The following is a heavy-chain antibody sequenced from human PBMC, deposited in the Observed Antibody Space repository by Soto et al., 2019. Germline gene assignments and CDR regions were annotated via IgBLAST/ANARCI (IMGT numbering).Heavy chain of an antibody. J-gene: IGHJ4*02. V-gene: IGHV5-10-1*01. CDR2: IDPSDSQT. CDR1: GDSFAGYW. Sequence: GESLKISCTGSGDSFAGYWITWVRQKAGKGLEWMGRIDPSDSQTYYSPSFRGHVTISVTKSITTVFLQWSSLRASDTAMYYCARQLYASDTGPNLQYYFESWGQGTPVTVSS. CDR3: ARQLYASDTGPNLQYYFES. D-gene: IGHD5-18*01.